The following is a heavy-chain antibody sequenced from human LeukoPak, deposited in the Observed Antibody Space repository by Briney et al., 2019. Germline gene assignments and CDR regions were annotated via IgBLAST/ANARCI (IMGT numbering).Heavy chain of an antibody. V-gene: IGHV1-18*04. CDR2: ISAYNGNT. CDR1: GYTFTSYG. J-gene: IGHJ3*02. D-gene: IGHD3-10*01. CDR3: ARDKGLAGTMVRGVIITGDAFDI. Sequence: ASVKVSCKASGYTFTSYGISWVRQAPGQGLEWMGWISAYNGNTNYARKLQGRVTMTTDTSTSTAYMELRSLRSDDTAVYYCARDKGLAGTMVRGVIITGDAFDIWGQGTMVTVSS.